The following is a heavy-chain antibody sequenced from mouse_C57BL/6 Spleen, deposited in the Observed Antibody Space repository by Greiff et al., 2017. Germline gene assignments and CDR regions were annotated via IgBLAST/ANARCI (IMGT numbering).Heavy chain of an antibody. CDR2: IRNKANGYTT. Sequence: EVQLVESGGGLVQPGGSLSLSCAASGFTFTDYYMSWVRQPPGKALEWLGFIRNKANGYTTEYSASVKGRFTISRDNSQSILYLQMNALRAEDSATYYCARWGYYGSSCEGDAMDYGGQGTSVTVSS. J-gene: IGHJ4*01. CDR1: GFTFTDYY. CDR3: ARWGYYGSSCEGDAMDY. V-gene: IGHV7-3*01. D-gene: IGHD1-1*01.